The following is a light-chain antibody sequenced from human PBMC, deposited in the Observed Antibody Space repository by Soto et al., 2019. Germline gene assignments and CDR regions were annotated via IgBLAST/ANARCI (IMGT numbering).Light chain of an antibody. CDR2: GNS. Sequence: QSVLTQPPSVSGSPGQRVTISCTGSSSNIGAGYDVHWYQQLPGTAPKLLIYGNSNRPSGVADRFSGSKSGTSASLAITGLQAVDEAAYYCRSYVRSLSGYVFGTGTKVTVL. CDR1: SSNIGAGYD. CDR3: RSYVRSLSGYV. J-gene: IGLJ1*01. V-gene: IGLV1-40*01.